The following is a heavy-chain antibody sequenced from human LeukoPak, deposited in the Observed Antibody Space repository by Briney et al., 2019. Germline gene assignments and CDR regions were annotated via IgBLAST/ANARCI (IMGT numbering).Heavy chain of an antibody. D-gene: IGHD5-12*01. V-gene: IGHV1-69*05. J-gene: IGHJ6*02. Sequence: PGGSLRLSCAASGFTFSSYAMSWVRQAPGQGLEWMGGIIPIFGTANYAQKFQGRVTITTDESTSTAYMELSSLRSEDTAVYYCARDNRGYVDYYGMDVWGQGTTVTVSS. CDR3: ARDNRGYVDYYGMDV. CDR2: IIPIFGTA. CDR1: GFTFSSYA.